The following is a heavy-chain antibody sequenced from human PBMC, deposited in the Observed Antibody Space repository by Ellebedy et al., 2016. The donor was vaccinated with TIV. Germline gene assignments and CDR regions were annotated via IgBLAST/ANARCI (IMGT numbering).Heavy chain of an antibody. D-gene: IGHD2-8*01. CDR1: GGSISSSSYY. CDR2: IYYSGST. J-gene: IGHJ4*02. Sequence: SETLSLTXTVSGGSISSSSYYWGWIRQPPGKGLEWIGSIYYSGSTYYNPSLKSRVTISVDTSKNQFSLKLSSVTAVDTAVYYCARRQDIVLMVYANRAFDYWGQGTLVTVSS. V-gene: IGHV4-39*01. CDR3: ARRQDIVLMVYANRAFDY.